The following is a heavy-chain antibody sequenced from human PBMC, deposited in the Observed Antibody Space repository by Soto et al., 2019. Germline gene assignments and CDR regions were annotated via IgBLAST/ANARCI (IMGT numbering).Heavy chain of an antibody. Sequence: QVQLVQSGAEVKKPGASVKVSCKAYGYTFTSYGMHWVRQAPGQSLEWMGWINADNGDTKYSQKFQGRVTITRDTFASTAYMELNSLRSEDTAVYYCARERWQQLALTFDYWGQGTLVTVSS. J-gene: IGHJ4*02. CDR2: INADNGDT. D-gene: IGHD6-13*01. CDR1: GYTFTSYG. CDR3: ARERWQQLALTFDY. V-gene: IGHV1-3*01.